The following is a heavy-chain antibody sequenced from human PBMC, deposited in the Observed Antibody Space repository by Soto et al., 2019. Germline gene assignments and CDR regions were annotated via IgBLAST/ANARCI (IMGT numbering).Heavy chain of an antibody. D-gene: IGHD3-22*01. CDR1: GFTFDDYA. V-gene: IGHV3-9*01. J-gene: IGHJ6*02. CDR3: AKDLYDSSGYYSAQPYYYGMDV. CDR2: ISWNSGSI. Sequence: HPGGSLRLSCAASGFTFDDYAMHWVRQAPGKGLEWVSGISWNSGSIGYADSVKGRFTISRDNAKNSLYLQMNSLRAEDTALYYCAKDLYDSSGYYSAQPYYYGMDVWGQGTTVTVSS.